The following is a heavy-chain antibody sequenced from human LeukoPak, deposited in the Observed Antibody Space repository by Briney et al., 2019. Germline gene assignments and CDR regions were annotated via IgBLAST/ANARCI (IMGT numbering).Heavy chain of an antibody. Sequence: GASVKVSCKASGYTFTSYGISWVRQAPGQGLEWMGWISAYNGNTNYAQKLQGRVTMTTDTSTSTAYMELRSLRSDDTAVYYCARDSSGYYYAGWFDPWGQGTLVTVSS. J-gene: IGHJ5*02. CDR3: ARDSSGYYYAGWFDP. CDR1: GYTFTSYG. D-gene: IGHD3-22*01. CDR2: ISAYNGNT. V-gene: IGHV1-18*01.